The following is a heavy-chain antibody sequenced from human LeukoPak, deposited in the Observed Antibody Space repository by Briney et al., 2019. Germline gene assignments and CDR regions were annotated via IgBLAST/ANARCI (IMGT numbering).Heavy chain of an antibody. V-gene: IGHV3-21*01. CDR3: ARDKVIQLWFVGKGHYGMDV. CDR1: GFTFSSYS. J-gene: IGHJ6*02. Sequence: PGGSLRLSCAASGFTFSSYSMNWVRQAPGKGLEWVSSISSSSSYIYYADSVKGRFTISRDNAKNSLYLQMNSLRAEDTAVYYCARDKVIQLWFVGKGHYGMDVWGQGTTVTVSS. CDR2: ISSSSSYI. D-gene: IGHD5-18*01.